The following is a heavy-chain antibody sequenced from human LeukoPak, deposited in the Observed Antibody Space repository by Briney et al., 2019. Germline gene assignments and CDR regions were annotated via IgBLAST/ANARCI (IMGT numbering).Heavy chain of an antibody. Sequence: SETLSLTCAVYGGSFSGYYWSWIRQPPGKGVEWIGEINNSGSTNYNPSLKSRVTISVDTSKNQFSLKLSSVTAADTAVYYCARQFGSGWPDYWGQGTLVTVSS. V-gene: IGHV4-34*01. J-gene: IGHJ4*02. CDR2: INNSGST. CDR3: ARQFGSGWPDY. D-gene: IGHD6-19*01. CDR1: GGSFSGYY.